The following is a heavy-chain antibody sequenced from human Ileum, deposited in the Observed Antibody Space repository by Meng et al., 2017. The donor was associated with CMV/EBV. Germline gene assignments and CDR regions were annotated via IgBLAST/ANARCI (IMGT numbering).Heavy chain of an antibody. D-gene: IGHD4-11*01. CDR3: ASGKSNLEY. CDR2: FNHYGST. CDR1: GGSFSGYY. Sequence: VQLQGWGAGLLKPSEPLSLTCAVYGGSFSGYYWSWIRQVPGKGLEWIGEFNHYGSTNYNPSLKSRVTISVDTSKNQFSLNLSSVTAADTAVYYCASGKSNLEYWGQGTLVTVSS. J-gene: IGHJ4*02. V-gene: IGHV4-34*01.